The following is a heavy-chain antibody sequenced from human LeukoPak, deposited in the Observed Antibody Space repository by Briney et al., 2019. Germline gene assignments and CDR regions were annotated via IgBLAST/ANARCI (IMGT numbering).Heavy chain of an antibody. CDR3: AREISIAAAGTQRTGLSWFDP. CDR2: IYYSGST. CDR1: GGSISSYY. D-gene: IGHD6-13*01. V-gene: IGHV4-59*01. Sequence: PSETLSLTCTVSGGSISSYYWSWIRQPPGKGLEWIGYIYYSGSTNYNPSLKSRVTISVDTSKNQFSLKLSSVTAADTAVYYCAREISIAAAGTQRTGLSWFDPWGQGTLVTVSP. J-gene: IGHJ5*02.